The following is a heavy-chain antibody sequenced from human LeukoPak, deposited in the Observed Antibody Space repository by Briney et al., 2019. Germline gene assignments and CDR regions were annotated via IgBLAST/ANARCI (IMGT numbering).Heavy chain of an antibody. CDR1: GYSISSGYY. Sequence: PSETLSLTCGVSGYSISSGYYWNWVRQSPGKGLEWIATIHHSGVTYYTPSLKSRVTISVDTSKNEFSLKLSSMTAAGTAVYYCARYTVGFYFDYWGQGILVSVSS. J-gene: IGHJ4*02. D-gene: IGHD2-2*02. CDR3: ARYTVGFYFDY. V-gene: IGHV4-38-2*01. CDR2: IHHSGVT.